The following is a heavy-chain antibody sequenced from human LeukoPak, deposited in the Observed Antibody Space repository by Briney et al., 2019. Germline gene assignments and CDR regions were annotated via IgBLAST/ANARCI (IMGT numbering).Heavy chain of an antibody. Sequence: PGGSLRLSCAASGFTFSNYWMSWVRQAPGKGLEWVANINQDGSEKYYVDSMKGRFTISRDNAKNSLYLQVNSLRAEDTAVYYCARDRSGTRGSDYWGQGTLVTVSS. CDR2: INQDGSEK. J-gene: IGHJ4*02. V-gene: IGHV3-7*01. D-gene: IGHD1-1*01. CDR3: ARDRSGTRGSDY. CDR1: GFTFSNYW.